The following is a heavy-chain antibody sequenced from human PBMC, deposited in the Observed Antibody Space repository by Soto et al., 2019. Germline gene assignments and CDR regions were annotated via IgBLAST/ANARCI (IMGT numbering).Heavy chain of an antibody. CDR2: INHSGSS. Sequence: PSETLSLTCAVHGGSFSCFYWTWIRQPPGKGLEWIGEINHSGSSNYNPPLKSRVTMSLDTSRNQFSLSLNSVTAADTAVYYCARMAGPWYFDLWGRGTLVTVPQ. CDR1: GGSFSCFY. J-gene: IGHJ2*01. CDR3: ARMAGPWYFDL. V-gene: IGHV4-34*01.